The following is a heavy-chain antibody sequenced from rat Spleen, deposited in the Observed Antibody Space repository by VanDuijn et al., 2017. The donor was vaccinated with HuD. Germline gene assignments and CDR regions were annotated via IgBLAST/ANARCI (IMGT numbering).Heavy chain of an antibody. J-gene: IGHJ2*01. CDR1: GFAFSDYG. Sequence: EVRLVESDGGLVQPGGSLKLSCAASGFAFSDYGMAWVRQAPTKGLEWVATISYGDSSGHSSTYYRDSVKGRFTISRDNAKSTLSLQMDSLRSEDTATYYCARRHYGYTDYFDYWGQGVMVTVSS. V-gene: IGHV5-29*01. CDR2: ISYGDSSGHSST. CDR3: ARRHYGYTDYFDY. D-gene: IGHD1-9*01.